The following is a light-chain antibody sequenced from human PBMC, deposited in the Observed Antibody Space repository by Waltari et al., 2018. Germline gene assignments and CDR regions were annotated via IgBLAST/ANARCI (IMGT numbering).Light chain of an antibody. J-gene: IGLJ2*01. Sequence: QSALTQPASVSGSPGQSITISCTGTRGDIGGYNYVSWYQQYPGKAPKLLIYEVSTRPSGVANRFSASKSGSTASLTISRLQAEDEAEYYCSSYTSSSTLVVFGGGTKLTVL. CDR3: SSYTSSSTLVV. V-gene: IGLV2-14*01. CDR1: RGDIGGYNY. CDR2: EVS.